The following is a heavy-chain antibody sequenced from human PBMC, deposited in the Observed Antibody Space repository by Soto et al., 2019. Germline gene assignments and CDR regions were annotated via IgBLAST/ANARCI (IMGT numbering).Heavy chain of an antibody. CDR2: IIPIFGTA. CDR1: GGTFSSYA. J-gene: IGHJ4*02. CDR3: AGGPYLDFWSGRGHFDY. V-gene: IGHV1-69*06. Sequence: QVQLVQSGAEVKKPGSSVKVSCKASGGTFSSYAISWVRQAPGQGLEWMGGIIPIFGTANYAQKFQGRVTITADKSTSTAYMELSRLRSEDKAGYYWAGGPYLDFWSGRGHFDYWGQGTLVTVSS. D-gene: IGHD3-3*01.